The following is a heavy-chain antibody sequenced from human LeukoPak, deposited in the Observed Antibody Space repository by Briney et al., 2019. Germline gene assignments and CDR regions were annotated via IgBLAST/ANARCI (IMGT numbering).Heavy chain of an antibody. CDR2: INHSGST. V-gene: IGHV4-38-2*01. J-gene: IGHJ4*02. CDR1: GFTFSGNA. CDR3: ARKATTSDFDY. D-gene: IGHD1-7*01. Sequence: GSLRLSCAASGFTFSGNAMSWVRQAPGKGLEWIGSINHSGSTYYNPSLKSRVTISVDTSENQFSLKLSSVTAADTAVYYCARKATTSDFDYWGQGTLVTVSS.